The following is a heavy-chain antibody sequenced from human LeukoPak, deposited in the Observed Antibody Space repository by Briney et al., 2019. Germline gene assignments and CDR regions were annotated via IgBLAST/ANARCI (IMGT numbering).Heavy chain of an antibody. D-gene: IGHD2-2*01. V-gene: IGHV4-30-2*01. Sequence: PSETLSLTCTVSGGSISSGGYYWSWIRQPPGKGLEWIGYIYHSGSTYYNPSLKSRVTISVDTSKNQSSLKLSSVTAADTAVYYCARGGHLGVPAATVDYWGQGTLVTVSS. J-gene: IGHJ4*02. CDR1: GGSISSGGYY. CDR3: ARGGHLGVPAATVDY. CDR2: IYHSGST.